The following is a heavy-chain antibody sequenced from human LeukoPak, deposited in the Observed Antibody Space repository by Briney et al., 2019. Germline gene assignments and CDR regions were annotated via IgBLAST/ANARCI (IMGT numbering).Heavy chain of an antibody. CDR3: AKDMGCSSTSCYTKRYYYYYYGMDV. Sequence: GRSLRLSCAASGFTFDDYAMHWVRQAPGKGLEWVSGISWNSGSIGYADSVKGRFTISRDNAKNSLYLQMNSLRAEDTALYYCAKDMGCSSTSCYTKRYYYYYYGMDVWGQGTTVTVSS. J-gene: IGHJ6*02. V-gene: IGHV3-9*01. CDR1: GFTFDDYA. D-gene: IGHD2-2*02. CDR2: ISWNSGSI.